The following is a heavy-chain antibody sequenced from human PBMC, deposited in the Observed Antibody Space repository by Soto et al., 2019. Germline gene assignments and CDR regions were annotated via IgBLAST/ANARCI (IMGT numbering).Heavy chain of an antibody. Sequence: QVQLVQSGAEVKKPGSSVKVSCKASGGTFSNYGVNWVRQAPGQGLEWMGGIIPIFGTANYAQKFQGRVTITADDSTRTAYMELTSLRSEVTAVYYCARDGTLYDSSAYYYLYWGQGTLVTVSS. J-gene: IGHJ4*02. D-gene: IGHD3-22*01. V-gene: IGHV1-69*01. CDR3: ARDGTLYDSSAYYYLY. CDR1: GGTFSNYG. CDR2: IIPIFGTA.